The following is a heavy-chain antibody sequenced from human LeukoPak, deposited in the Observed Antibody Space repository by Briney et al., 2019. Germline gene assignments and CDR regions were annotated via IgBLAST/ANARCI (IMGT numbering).Heavy chain of an antibody. CDR3: TTDSFNIYYGTSGYLS. CDR1: RFTFSNAW. Sequence: GGSLRLSCAASRFTFSNAWMSWVRQAPGKGLEWVGRIKSKTDGGTTDYAAPVKGRFTISRDDSKNTLYLQMNSLKTEDTAVYYCTTDSFNIYYGTSGYLSWGQGTLVTVSS. D-gene: IGHD3-22*01. V-gene: IGHV3-15*01. CDR2: IKSKTDGGTT. J-gene: IGHJ5*02.